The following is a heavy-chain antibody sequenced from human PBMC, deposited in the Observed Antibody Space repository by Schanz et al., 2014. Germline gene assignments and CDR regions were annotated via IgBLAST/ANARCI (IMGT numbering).Heavy chain of an antibody. CDR1: GYTFTTYA. J-gene: IGHJ5*02. V-gene: IGHV1-18*01. CDR2: ISVYTGNT. CDR3: AKAEYDSLTDSYSRLDP. Sequence: QVQLVQSGAEVKKPGASVRVSCKASGYTFTTYAMSWVRQAPGQGLEWVGWISVYTGNTKYGQKVQGRVTMTADTSTNTAYMELRSLRSDDTAVYYCAKAEYDSLTDSYSRLDPWGQGTLXTVSS. D-gene: IGHD3-9*01.